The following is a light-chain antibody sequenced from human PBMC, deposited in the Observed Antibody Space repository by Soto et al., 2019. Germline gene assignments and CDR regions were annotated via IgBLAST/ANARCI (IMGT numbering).Light chain of an antibody. CDR1: QSVSSSY. J-gene: IGKJ2*01. CDR3: QRYGSSPLYT. V-gene: IGKV3-20*01. CDR2: GAS. Sequence: EIVLTQSPGTLSLSPGERATLSCRASQSVSSSYLGWYQQKPGQAPRLLIYGASSRATGIPDRFSGSGSGTDFTLTISRLEPEDFAVYYWQRYGSSPLYTLGQGTKLEIK.